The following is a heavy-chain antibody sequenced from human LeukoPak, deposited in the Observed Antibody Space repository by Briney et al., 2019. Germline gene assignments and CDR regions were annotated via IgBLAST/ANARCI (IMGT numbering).Heavy chain of an antibody. CDR2: INHSGST. V-gene: IGHV4-34*01. Sequence: IPSETLSLTCTVSGGSISSYYWSWIRQPPGKGLEWIGEINHSGSTNYNPSLKSRVTISVDTSKNQFSLKLSSVTAADTAVYYCARVDGGSCYFDYWGQGTLVTVSS. CDR3: ARVDGGSCYFDY. D-gene: IGHD2-15*01. J-gene: IGHJ4*02. CDR1: GGSISSYY.